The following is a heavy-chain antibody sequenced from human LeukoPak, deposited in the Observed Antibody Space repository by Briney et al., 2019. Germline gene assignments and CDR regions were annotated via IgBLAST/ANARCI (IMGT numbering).Heavy chain of an antibody. CDR3: ARAPLYYDFWSGFKGSYYFDY. V-gene: IGHV4-61*08. CDR2: IYYSGST. CDR1: GGSISSGGYY. D-gene: IGHD3-3*01. J-gene: IGHJ4*02. Sequence: SETLSLTCTVSGGSISSGGYYWSWIRQHPGKGLEWIGYIYYSGSTNYNPSLKSRVTISVDTSKNQFSLKLSSVTAADTAVYYCARAPLYYDFWSGFKGSYYFDYWGQGTLVTVSS.